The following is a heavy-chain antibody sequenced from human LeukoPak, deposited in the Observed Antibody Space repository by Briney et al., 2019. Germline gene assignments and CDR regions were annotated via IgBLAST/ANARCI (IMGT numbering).Heavy chain of an antibody. D-gene: IGHD5-12*01. V-gene: IGHV3-30*18. Sequence: GGSLRLSCAASGFTFSSYGMHWVRQAPGKGLEWVAVISYDGSNKYYADSVKGRFTISRDNSKNTLYLQMNSLRAEDTAVYYCAKDTSLYSGYDSVGSGFDYWGQGTLVTVSS. CDR2: ISYDGSNK. CDR1: GFTFSSYG. CDR3: AKDTSLYSGYDSVGSGFDY. J-gene: IGHJ4*02.